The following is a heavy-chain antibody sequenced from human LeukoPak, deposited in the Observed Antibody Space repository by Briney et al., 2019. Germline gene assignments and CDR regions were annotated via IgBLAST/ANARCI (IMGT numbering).Heavy chain of an antibody. CDR2: TSYDGNNK. J-gene: IGHJ5*02. Sequence: TGGSLRLSCAASGFTFSSYSMHWVRQAPGKGLEWVAVTSYDGNNKYYADSVKGRFTISRDNSKNTLYLQMNSLRAEDTSVYYCARESNSGCFDPWGQGTLVTVSS. CDR3: ARESNSGCFDP. V-gene: IGHV3-30-3*01. CDR1: GFTFSSYS. D-gene: IGHD6-19*01.